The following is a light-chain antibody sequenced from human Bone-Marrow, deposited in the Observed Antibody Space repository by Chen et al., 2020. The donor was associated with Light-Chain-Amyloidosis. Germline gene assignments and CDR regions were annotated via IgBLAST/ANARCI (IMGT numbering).Light chain of an antibody. V-gene: IGLV3-25*03. J-gene: IGLJ2*01. CDR2: RDT. Sequence: SYELTQPPSVSVSPGQTARSTCPGDDLPTKYAYWYQQKPGQAPVLVIHRDTERPSGISERFSGSSSGTTATLTISGVQAEDEADYHCQSADSSGTYEVIFGGGTKLTV. CDR3: QSADSSGTYEVI. CDR1: DLPTKY.